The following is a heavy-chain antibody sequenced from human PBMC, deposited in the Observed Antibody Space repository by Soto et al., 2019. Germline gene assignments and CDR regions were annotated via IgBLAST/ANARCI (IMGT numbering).Heavy chain of an antibody. CDR2: IYYSGST. Sequence: PSETLSLTCTVSGGSISSGDYYWSWIRQPPGKGLEWIGYIYYSGSTYYNPSLKSRVTISVDTSKNQFSLKLSSVTAADTAVYYCARATSYSSSSGFGYWGQGTLVTVSS. CDR1: GGSISSGDYY. J-gene: IGHJ4*02. D-gene: IGHD6-13*01. V-gene: IGHV4-30-4*01. CDR3: ARATSYSSSSGFGY.